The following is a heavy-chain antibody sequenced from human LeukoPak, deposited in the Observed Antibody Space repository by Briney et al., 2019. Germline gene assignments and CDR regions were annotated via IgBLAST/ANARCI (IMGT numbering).Heavy chain of an antibody. CDR1: GFPFSTYD. J-gene: IGHJ3*02. CDR2: IWSDGSNK. CDR3: ASAAGAFDN. V-gene: IGHV3-33*08. Sequence: PGGSLRLSCATSGFPFSTYDMNWVRQAPGKGLEWVAVIWSDGSNKYYADSVKGRFTISRDNSKNTLYLQMNSLRVEDTAVYYCASAAGAFDNWGQGTMVTVSS. D-gene: IGHD6-13*01.